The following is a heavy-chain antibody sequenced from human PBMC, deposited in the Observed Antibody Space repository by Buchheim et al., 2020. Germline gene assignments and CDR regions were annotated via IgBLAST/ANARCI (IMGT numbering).Heavy chain of an antibody. J-gene: IGHJ4*02. CDR3: ARPKYIVVVPAAMPFDY. CDR2: ISYDGSNK. Sequence: QVQLVESGGGVVQPGRSLRLSCAASGFTFSSYAMHWVRQAPGKGLEWVAVISYDGSNKYYADSVKGRFTISRDNSKNTLYLQMNSLRAGDTAVYYCARPKYIVVVPAAMPFDYWGQGTL. CDR1: GFTFSSYA. D-gene: IGHD2-2*01. V-gene: IGHV3-30-3*01.